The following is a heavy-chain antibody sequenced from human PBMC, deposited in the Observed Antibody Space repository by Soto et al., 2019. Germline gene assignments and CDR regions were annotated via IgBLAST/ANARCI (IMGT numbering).Heavy chain of an antibody. CDR2: IYPGDSDT. CDR3: ARQPRYLLWGDYYYYGMDV. CDR1: GYSFTSYW. Sequence: PGESLKISCKGSGYSFTSYWIGWVRQMPGKGLEWMGIIYPGDSDTRYSPSFQGQVTISADKSISTAYLQWSSLKASDTAMYYCARQPRYLLWGDYYYYGMDVWGQGTTVTVSS. D-gene: IGHD3-16*01. J-gene: IGHJ6*02. V-gene: IGHV5-51*01.